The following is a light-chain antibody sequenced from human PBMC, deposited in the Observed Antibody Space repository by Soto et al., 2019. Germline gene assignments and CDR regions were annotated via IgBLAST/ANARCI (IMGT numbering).Light chain of an antibody. J-gene: IGKJ1*01. CDR1: QTVSRSA. V-gene: IGKV3-20*01. CDR3: QQYGSSPQT. Sequence: EIVLTQSPGTLSLSPGERATLSCRASQTVSRSALAWYQQKPGQAPRLLIYGASNRATGIPDRFSGSGSGTDFTLAISRLEPEDFEVYYCQQYGSSPQTFGQGTKVDIK. CDR2: GAS.